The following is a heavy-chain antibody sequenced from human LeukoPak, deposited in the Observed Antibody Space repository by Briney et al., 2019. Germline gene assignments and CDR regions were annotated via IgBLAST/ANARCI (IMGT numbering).Heavy chain of an antibody. V-gene: IGHV1-69*05. CDR3: ANLPVIAVAAGGDAFDI. Sequence: GASVKVSCKASGGTFSSYAISWVRQAPGQGLEWMGGIIPIFGTANYAQKFQGRVTITTDESTSTAYMELSSLRSEDTAVYYCANLPVIAVAAGGDAFDIWGQGTMVTVSS. D-gene: IGHD6-19*01. CDR2: IIPIFGTA. J-gene: IGHJ3*02. CDR1: GGTFSSYA.